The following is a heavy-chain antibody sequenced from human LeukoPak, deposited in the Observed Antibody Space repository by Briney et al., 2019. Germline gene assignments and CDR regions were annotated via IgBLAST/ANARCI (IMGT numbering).Heavy chain of an antibody. V-gene: IGHV3-74*01. D-gene: IGHD3-10*01. J-gene: IGHJ2*01. CDR1: GFTFSSYW. Sequence: GGSLRLSCAASGFTFSSYWMHWVRQAPGKGLVWVSRINSDGSSTSYADSVKGRFTISRDNAKNTLYLQINSLRAEDTAVYYCAKCRGGVVGSWYFDFWGRGTLVTVSS. CDR2: INSDGSST. CDR3: AKCRGGVVGSWYFDF.